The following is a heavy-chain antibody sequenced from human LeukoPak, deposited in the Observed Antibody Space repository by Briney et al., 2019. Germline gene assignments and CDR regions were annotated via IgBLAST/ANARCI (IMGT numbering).Heavy chain of an antibody. D-gene: IGHD6-19*01. Sequence: PGRSLRLSCAASGFTFSSYGMHWVRQAPGKGLEWVAVISYDGGNKYYADSVKGRFTISRDNAKNSLYLQMDSLRAEDTAVYYCARDPGRQYSSVADVWGQGTTVTVSS. CDR2: ISYDGGNK. V-gene: IGHV3-30*03. J-gene: IGHJ6*02. CDR1: GFTFSSYG. CDR3: ARDPGRQYSSVADV.